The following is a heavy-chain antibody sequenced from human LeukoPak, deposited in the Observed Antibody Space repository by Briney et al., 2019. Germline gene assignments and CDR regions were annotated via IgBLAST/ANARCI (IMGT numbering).Heavy chain of an antibody. J-gene: IGHJ4*02. Sequence: SETLSLTCTVSGGSISSGSYYWSWIRQPAGKGLEWIGRIYTSGSTNYNPSLKSRVTISVDTSKNQFSLKLSSVTAADTAVYYCARSTGYSYGTTLFDYWGQGTLVTVSS. D-gene: IGHD5-18*01. CDR1: GGSISSGSYY. V-gene: IGHV4-61*02. CDR2: IYTSGST. CDR3: ARSTGYSYGTTLFDY.